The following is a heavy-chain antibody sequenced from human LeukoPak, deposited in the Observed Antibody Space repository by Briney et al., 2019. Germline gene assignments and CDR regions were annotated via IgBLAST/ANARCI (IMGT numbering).Heavy chain of an antibody. Sequence: GGSLRLSCAASGFTFSSYWMHWVRQAPGKGLVWVSRINTDGSTTIYADSVNGRFTISRDNAKNTPYLQMNSLRDEDTAVYYCARDWYSGSQGYWGQGTLVTVSS. V-gene: IGHV3-74*01. J-gene: IGHJ4*02. CDR2: INTDGSTT. D-gene: IGHD1-26*01. CDR3: ARDWYSGSQGY. CDR1: GFTFSSYW.